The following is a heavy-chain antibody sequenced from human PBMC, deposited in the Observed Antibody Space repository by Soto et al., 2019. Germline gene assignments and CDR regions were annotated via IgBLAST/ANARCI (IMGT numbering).Heavy chain of an antibody. CDR2: ISYDGSNK. CDR3: AKARAQYYDFWSGYPVDY. CDR1: GFTFSSYG. V-gene: IGHV3-30*18. Sequence: GGSLRLSCAASGFTFSSYGMHWVRQAPGKGLEWVAVISYDGSNKYYADSVKGRFTISRDNFKNTLYLQMNSLRAEDTAVYYCAKARAQYYDFWSGYPVDYWGQGTLVTVSS. D-gene: IGHD3-3*01. J-gene: IGHJ4*02.